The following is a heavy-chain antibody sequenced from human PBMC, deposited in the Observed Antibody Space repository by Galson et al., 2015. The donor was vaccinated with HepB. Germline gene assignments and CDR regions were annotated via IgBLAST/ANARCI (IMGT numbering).Heavy chain of an antibody. Sequence: SLRLSCAASGFTFSSYAMHWVRQAPGKGLEWVAVISYDGSNKYYADSVKGRFTISRDNSKNTLYLQMNSLRAEDTAVYYCAKAGYSYGYEGVYFDYWGQGTLVTVSS. J-gene: IGHJ4*02. V-gene: IGHV3-30*04. CDR3: AKAGYSYGYEGVYFDY. D-gene: IGHD5-18*01. CDR2: ISYDGSNK. CDR1: GFTFSSYA.